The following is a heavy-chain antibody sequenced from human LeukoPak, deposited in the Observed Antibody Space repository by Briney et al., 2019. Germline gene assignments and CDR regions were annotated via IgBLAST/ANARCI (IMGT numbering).Heavy chain of an antibody. J-gene: IGHJ4*02. CDR1: GYTFSNYG. CDR2: ISAYNGNT. D-gene: IGHD5-24*01. V-gene: IGHV1-18*01. CDR3: AREDLPPELEMATTPVPDY. Sequence: GASVKVSCTASGYTFSNYGITWVRQAPGQGPEWMGWISAYNGNTNYAQKLQGRVTMTTDTSTSTAYMELRSLRSDDTAVYYCAREDLPPELEMATTPVPDYWGQGTLVTVSS.